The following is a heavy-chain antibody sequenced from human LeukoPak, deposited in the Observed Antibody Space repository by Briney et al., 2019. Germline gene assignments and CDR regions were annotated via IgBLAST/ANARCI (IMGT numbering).Heavy chain of an antibody. J-gene: IGHJ6*03. Sequence: PGGSLRLSCAASGFPYSSKVMIWVRQAPGKGLEWVSGISDSGGGAYSADSVKGRFTISRGNSKNTLYLQMNSLRAEDTAVYYCERGCYYSYYFMDVWGKGTTVTVSS. V-gene: IGHV3-23*01. CDR1: GFPYSSKV. CDR3: ERGCYYSYYFMDV. CDR2: ISDSGGGA.